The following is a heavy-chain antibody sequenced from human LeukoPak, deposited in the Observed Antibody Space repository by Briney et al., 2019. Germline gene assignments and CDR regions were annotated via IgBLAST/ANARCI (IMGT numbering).Heavy chain of an antibody. D-gene: IGHD3-22*01. CDR3: ARDYYDSSGSDAFDI. J-gene: IGHJ3*02. CDR2: IDPSDSYA. CDR1: GYSFTNYW. V-gene: IGHV5-10-1*01. Sequence: PGESLKISCKGSGYSFTNYWISWVRQMPGKGLEWMGKIDPSDSYANYSPSFQGHVTISADKSITTAYLQWGSLKASDTAMYYCARDYYDSSGSDAFDIWGQGTMVTV.